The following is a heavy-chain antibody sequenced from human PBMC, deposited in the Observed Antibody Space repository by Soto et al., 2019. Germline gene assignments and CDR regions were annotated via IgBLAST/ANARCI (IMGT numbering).Heavy chain of an antibody. J-gene: IGHJ4*02. CDR3: GSDPWGAGPATVAS. Sequence: QVQLVQSGAEVKKPGASVKVSCKASGYAFSNYGISWVRQAPGQGLEWMGRLPAYTFDTVYAQKFQGRVTMTTDTSTGTAYMELRSLRSDDTAIYYCGSDPWGAGPATVASWGQGTLVNVSS. V-gene: IGHV1-18*01. CDR2: LPAYTFDT. D-gene: IGHD1-26*01. CDR1: GYAFSNYG.